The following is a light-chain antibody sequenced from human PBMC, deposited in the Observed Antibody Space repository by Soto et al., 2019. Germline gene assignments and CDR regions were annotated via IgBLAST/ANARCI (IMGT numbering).Light chain of an antibody. V-gene: IGKV1-27*01. CDR2: AAS. J-gene: IGKJ5*01. CDR3: QKYNSASIT. Sequence: DIQMTQSPSSLSASVGDRVTITCRASQGISNYLAWYQQKPGKVPKLLIYAASTLQSGVPSRFSGSGSGTDFTLTISSLQPEDVTTYYCQKYNSASITFGQGTRLEIK. CDR1: QGISNY.